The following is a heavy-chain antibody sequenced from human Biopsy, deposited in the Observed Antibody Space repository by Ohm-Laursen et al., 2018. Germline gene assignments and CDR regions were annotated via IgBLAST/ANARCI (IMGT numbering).Heavy chain of an antibody. CDR3: ARSGSDSLNYYFDF. CDR2: TFSRAKWYT. D-gene: IGHD2-21*02. V-gene: IGHV6-1*01. Sequence: QTLSLTCAIYGDSVSSNRAAWNWIRQSPSRGLEWLGRTFSRAKWYTDFAVSVKSRITLTPDPSTNQFSLQLNSVTPDDTAVYYCARSGSDSLNYYFDFWGQGTLVTVSS. J-gene: IGHJ4*02. CDR1: GDSVSSNRAA.